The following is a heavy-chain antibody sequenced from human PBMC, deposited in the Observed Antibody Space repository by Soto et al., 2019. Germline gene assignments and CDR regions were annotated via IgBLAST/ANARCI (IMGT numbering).Heavy chain of an antibody. Sequence: EVQLLESGGGLVLPGGSLRLSCAASGFIFSDYSMSWVRQAPGKGLEWVSGISGRGGSTYYADSVKGRFTISSDSSRNTLFLQMNSLRAEDTALYFCARSSGDTWEQYYFDYWGQGTLVPVSS. D-gene: IGHD1-1*01. J-gene: IGHJ4*02. CDR1: GFIFSDYS. CDR2: ISGRGGST. CDR3: ARSSGDTWEQYYFDY. V-gene: IGHV3-23*01.